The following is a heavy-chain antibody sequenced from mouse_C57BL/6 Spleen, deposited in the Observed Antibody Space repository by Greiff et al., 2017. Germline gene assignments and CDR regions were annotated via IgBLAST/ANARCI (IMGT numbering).Heavy chain of an antibody. CDR1: GYAFSSSW. J-gene: IGHJ2*01. V-gene: IGHV1-82*01. D-gene: IGHD6-2*01. Sequence: VQVVESGPELVKPGASVKISCKASGYAFSSSWMNWVKQRPGKGLEWIGRIYPGDGDTNYNGKFKGKATLTADKSSSTAYMQLSSLTSEDSAVYFCARGGSLGSCYFDYWGQGTTLTVSS. CDR3: ARGGSLGSCYFDY. CDR2: IYPGDGDT.